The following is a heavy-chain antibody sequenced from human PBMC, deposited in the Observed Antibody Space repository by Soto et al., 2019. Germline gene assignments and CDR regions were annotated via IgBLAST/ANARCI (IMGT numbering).Heavy chain of an antibody. CDR2: IYYSGST. D-gene: IGHD6-19*01. Sequence: SETLSLTCTVSGGSISRYFWSWIRQPPGKGLEWIGYIYYSGSTNYNPSLKSRVTISVDTSKNQFSLKLSSVTAADTAVYYCARAGVKQYYFDYWGQGTLVTVSS. CDR1: GGSISRYF. V-gene: IGHV4-59*01. J-gene: IGHJ4*02. CDR3: ARAGVKQYYFDY.